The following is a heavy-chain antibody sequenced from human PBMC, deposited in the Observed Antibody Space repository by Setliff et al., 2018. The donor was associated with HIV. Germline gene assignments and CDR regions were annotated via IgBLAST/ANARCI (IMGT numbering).Heavy chain of an antibody. V-gene: IGHV3-23*01. CDR3: AKPTSGMYPRAFDL. CDR1: GYGYSTFD. D-gene: IGHD1-26*01. Sequence: PGESLKISCAAFGYGYSTFDMDWVRQTPGKGLEWVADVSPDGYEKRYADFAKGRFTVSRDNSKNILFLQMDSLGAEDTGIYYCAKPTSGMYPRAFDLWGRGTVVTV. CDR2: VSPDGYEK. J-gene: IGHJ3*01.